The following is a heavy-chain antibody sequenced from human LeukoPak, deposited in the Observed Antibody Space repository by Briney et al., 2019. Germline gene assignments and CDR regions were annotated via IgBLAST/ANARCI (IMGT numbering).Heavy chain of an antibody. J-gene: IGHJ4*02. D-gene: IGHD4-17*01. V-gene: IGHV3-23*01. CDR3: AKGGDYGDYLPFDY. Sequence: GGSLRLSCAASGFTFSSYAMNWVRQAPGKGLEWVSVISGGGGYTYYADSVKGRFTISRDNSKSTLYLQMNSLRPEDTAVYYCAKGGDYGDYLPFDYWGQGTLVTVSS. CDR1: GFTFSSYA. CDR2: ISGGGGYT.